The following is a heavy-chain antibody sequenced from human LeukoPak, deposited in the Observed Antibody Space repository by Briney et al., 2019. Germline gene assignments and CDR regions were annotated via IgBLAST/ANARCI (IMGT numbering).Heavy chain of an antibody. CDR1: GFTVSSNY. J-gene: IGHJ4*02. CDR2: IYSGGST. D-gene: IGHD1-26*01. V-gene: IGHV3-53*01. Sequence: PGGSLRLSCAASGFTVSSNYTSWVRQAPGKGLEWVSVIYSGGSTYYADSVKGRFTISRDNSKNTLYLQMNSLRAEDTAVYYCAKDKSRGATGGYYFDYWGQGTLVTVSS. CDR3: AKDKSRGATGGYYFDY.